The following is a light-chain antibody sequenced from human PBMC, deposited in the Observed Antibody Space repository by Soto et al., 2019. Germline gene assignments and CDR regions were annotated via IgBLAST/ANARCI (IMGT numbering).Light chain of an antibody. V-gene: IGLV2-14*03. CDR1: SSDVGAYDY. CDR2: EVS. CDR3: SSYTSSSPRV. Sequence: QSALTQPASVSGSPGQSITISCTGTSSDVGAYDYVSWYQQHPDKAPKLMIYEVSNRPSGGSNRFSGSKSVNTATLTISGLQADDEAEYYCSSYTSSSPRVFGTGTKVTVL. J-gene: IGLJ1*01.